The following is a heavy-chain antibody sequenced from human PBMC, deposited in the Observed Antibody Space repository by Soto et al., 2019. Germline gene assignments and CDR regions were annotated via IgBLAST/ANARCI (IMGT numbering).Heavy chain of an antibody. V-gene: IGHV4-34*01. CDR1: GGSFSGYY. Sequence: QVQLQQWGAGLLKTSETLSLTCAVYGGSFSGYYWSWIRQPPGKGLEWIGEINHSGSTNYNPSLKSRVTISVDTSKNQFSLKLSSVTAADTAVYYCARVEDAFDIWGQGTMFTVSS. CDR2: INHSGST. J-gene: IGHJ3*02. CDR3: ARVEDAFDI.